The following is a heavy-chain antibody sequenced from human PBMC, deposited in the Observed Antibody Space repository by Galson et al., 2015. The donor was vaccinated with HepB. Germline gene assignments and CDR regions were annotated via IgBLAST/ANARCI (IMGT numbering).Heavy chain of an antibody. CDR3: ARDNPDY. CDR2: IYNDGRTT. J-gene: IGHJ4*02. V-gene: IGHV3-74*01. CDR1: GFTFNNFW. Sequence: SLRLSCAASGFTFNNFWMHWIRQAPGKGLVWVSRIYNDGRTTHYADSVKGRFIISRDNAKNMLYLQMNSLRVEDTGLYYCARDNPDYWDPGTLVTVSS.